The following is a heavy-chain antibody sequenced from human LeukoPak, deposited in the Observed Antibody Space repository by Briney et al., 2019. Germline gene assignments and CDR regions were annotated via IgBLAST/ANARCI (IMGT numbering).Heavy chain of an antibody. CDR2: IYYSGST. CDR3: ARDQSGGYYFDY. D-gene: IGHD3-10*01. CDR1: GGSISSYY. V-gene: IGHV4-59*01. J-gene: IGHJ4*02. Sequence: SETLSLTCTVSGGSISSYYWSWVRQPPGKGLEWIGYIYYSGSTSYNPSLKSRVTISVDTSKNQFSLKLSSVTAADTAVYHCARDQSGGYYFDYWGQGTLVTVSS.